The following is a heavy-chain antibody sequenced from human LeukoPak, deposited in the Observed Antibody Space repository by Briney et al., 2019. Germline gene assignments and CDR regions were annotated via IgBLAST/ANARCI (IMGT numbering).Heavy chain of an antibody. CDR1: GFTFSSYA. V-gene: IGHV3-30*04. J-gene: IGHJ4*02. D-gene: IGHD2-2*01. Sequence: GGSLRLSCAASGFTFSSYAMHWVRQAPGKGLDWVAVISYDGSNKYYADSVKGRFTISRDNSRNTLYLQMNSLRPEDTSVYFCARSPTSWYFDYWGQGTLVTVSS. CDR2: ISYDGSNK. CDR3: ARSPTSWYFDY.